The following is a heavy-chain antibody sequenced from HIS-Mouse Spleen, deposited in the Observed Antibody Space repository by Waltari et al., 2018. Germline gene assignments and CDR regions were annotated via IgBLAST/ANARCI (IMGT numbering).Heavy chain of an antibody. V-gene: IGHV4-39*07. CDR3: AREIPYSSSWYDWYFDL. Sequence: HLQLQESGPGLVKPSATLSLTCTVSGGSISSSVYYLGWIRQPQGKGLEWIGSIYYSGSTYYNPSLKSRVTISVDTSKNQFSLKLSSVTAADTAVYYCAREIPYSSSWYDWYFDLWGRGTLVTVSS. J-gene: IGHJ2*01. D-gene: IGHD6-13*01. CDR1: GGSISSSVYY. CDR2: IYYSGST.